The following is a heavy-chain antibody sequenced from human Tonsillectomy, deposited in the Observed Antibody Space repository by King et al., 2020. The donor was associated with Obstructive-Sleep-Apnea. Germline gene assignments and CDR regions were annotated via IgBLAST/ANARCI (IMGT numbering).Heavy chain of an antibody. J-gene: IGHJ4*02. D-gene: IGHD3-9*01. Sequence: VQLVESGGGSVQPGGPLRLSCVGSGFTFRSYSMNWVRQAPGKGLEWLSYANSGSTAILYADSVRGRFTISRDEAQASLYLQMNDLRPEDTAVYYCATDRDWAFDYWGQGTLVTVSS. CDR1: GFTFRSYS. V-gene: IGHV3-48*01. CDR2: ANSGSTAI. CDR3: ATDRDWAFDY.